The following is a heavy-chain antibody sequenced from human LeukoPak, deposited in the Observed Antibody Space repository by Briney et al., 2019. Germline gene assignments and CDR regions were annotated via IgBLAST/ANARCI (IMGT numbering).Heavy chain of an antibody. V-gene: IGHV4-59*01. Sequence: SETLSLTCTVSGGSISSYYWSWIRQPPGKGLEWIGYIYYSGSTKYNPSLKSRVTISVDTSKNQFSLKLSSVTAADTAVYYCARDNNYGSVLDWFDPWGQGTLVTVSS. J-gene: IGHJ5*02. D-gene: IGHD3-10*01. CDR3: ARDNNYGSVLDWFDP. CDR2: IYYSGST. CDR1: GGSISSYY.